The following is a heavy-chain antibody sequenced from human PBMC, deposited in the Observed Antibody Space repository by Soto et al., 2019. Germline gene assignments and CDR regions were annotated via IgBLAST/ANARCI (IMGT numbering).Heavy chain of an antibody. CDR2: MNPNSGNT. Sequence: QVQLVQSGAEVKKPGASVKVSCKASGYTFTSYDINWVRQATGQGLEWMGWMNPNSGNTGYAQKFQGGVXXXRXXSISTAYMELSSLRSEDTAVYYCAITHLRFGEHHYWGQGTLVTVSS. CDR3: AITHLRFGEHHY. J-gene: IGHJ4*02. D-gene: IGHD3-10*01. CDR1: GYTFTSYD. V-gene: IGHV1-8*01.